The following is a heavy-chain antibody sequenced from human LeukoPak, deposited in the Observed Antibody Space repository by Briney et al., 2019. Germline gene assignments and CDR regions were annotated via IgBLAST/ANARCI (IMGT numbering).Heavy chain of an antibody. J-gene: IGHJ5*02. CDR2: IYQSGST. V-gene: IGHV4-39*07. Sequence: SETLSLTCTVSGGSISSSSYYWGWIRQPPGKGWEWIASIYQSGSTYYNPSLKSRVTMSVDTSKNQFSLKLSSVTAADTAVYYCARVPGPNWFDPWGQGTLVTVSS. CDR3: ARVPGPNWFDP. CDR1: GGSISSSSYY.